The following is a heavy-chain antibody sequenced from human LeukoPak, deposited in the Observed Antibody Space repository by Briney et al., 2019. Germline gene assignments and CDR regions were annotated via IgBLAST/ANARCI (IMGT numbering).Heavy chain of an antibody. Sequence: SETLSLTCTVSGDSTSDYYWSWIRQPAGKGLEWIGYVYYSGSTNYNPSLKSRVTMSVDTSKNQFSLKLSSVTAADTAVYYCARGHSSGWYSNWFDPWGQGTLVTVSS. CDR2: VYYSGST. V-gene: IGHV4-59*08. J-gene: IGHJ5*02. D-gene: IGHD6-19*01. CDR1: GDSTSDYY. CDR3: ARGHSSGWYSNWFDP.